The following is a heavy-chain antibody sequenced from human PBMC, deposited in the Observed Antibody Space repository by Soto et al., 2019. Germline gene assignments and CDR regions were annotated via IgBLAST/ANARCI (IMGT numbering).Heavy chain of an antibody. CDR1: GGSISSGGYY. D-gene: IGHD5-18*01. Sequence: SETLSLTCTVSGGSISSGGYYWSWIRQHPGKGLEWIGYIYYSGSTYYNPSLKSRVTISVDTSKNQFSLKLSSVTAADTAVYYCARDGTSAGYSYGYRPLFDYWGQGTLVTVSS. V-gene: IGHV4-31*03. CDR3: ARDGTSAGYSYGYRPLFDY. CDR2: IYYSGST. J-gene: IGHJ4*02.